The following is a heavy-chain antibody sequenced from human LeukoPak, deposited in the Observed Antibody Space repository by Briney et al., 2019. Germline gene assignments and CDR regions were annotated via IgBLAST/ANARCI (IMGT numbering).Heavy chain of an antibody. CDR2: INPNSGGT. J-gene: IGHJ4*02. CDR1: GYTFTGYY. Sequence: ASVKVSCRASGYTFTGYYMHWVRQAPGQGLEWMGWINPNSGGTNYAQKFQGRVTMTWDTSISTAYMELSRLRSDDTAVYYCATIAAAGTYDYWGQGTLVAVSS. V-gene: IGHV1-2*02. CDR3: ATIAAAGTYDY. D-gene: IGHD6-13*01.